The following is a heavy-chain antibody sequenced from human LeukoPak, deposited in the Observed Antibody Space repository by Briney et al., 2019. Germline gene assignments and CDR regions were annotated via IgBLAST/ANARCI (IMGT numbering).Heavy chain of an antibody. CDR1: GGYISSYY. V-gene: IGHV4-59*01. CDR3: ARTNGYGSGSYYALDLYYFDY. J-gene: IGHJ4*02. D-gene: IGHD3-10*01. CDR2: IYYSGST. Sequence: SETLSLTCTVSGGYISSYYWSWIRQPPGKGLEWIGYIYYSGSTNYNPSLKSRVTISVDTSKNQFSLKLSSVTAADTAVYYCARTNGYGSGSYYALDLYYFDYWGQGTLVTVSS.